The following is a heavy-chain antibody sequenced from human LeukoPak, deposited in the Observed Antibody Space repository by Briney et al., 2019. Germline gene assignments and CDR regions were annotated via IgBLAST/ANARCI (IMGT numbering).Heavy chain of an antibody. V-gene: IGHV1-2*02. CDR2: INPNSGGT. J-gene: IGHJ4*02. Sequence: GASVKVSCKASGYTFTGYYMHWVRQAPGQGLEWMGWINPNSGGTNCAQKFQGRVTMTRDTSISTAYMELSRLRSDDTAVYYCAIPLLTGDPPFDYWGQGTLVTVSS. CDR3: AIPLLTGDPPFDY. D-gene: IGHD7-27*01. CDR1: GYTFTGYY.